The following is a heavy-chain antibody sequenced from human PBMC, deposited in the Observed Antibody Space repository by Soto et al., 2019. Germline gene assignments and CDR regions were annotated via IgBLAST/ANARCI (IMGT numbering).Heavy chain of an antibody. D-gene: IGHD1-26*01. V-gene: IGHV5-51*01. CDR1: GYSFTTYW. CDR2: IYPGDSDT. Sequence: GESLKISCKGSGYSFTTYWIGWVRQMPGKGLEWMGIIYPGDSDTRYSPSFQGQVTISADNSISTAYLQWGSLKASDTAMYYCVRDSWKFVDPSQFDFWGQGTLVTVSS. CDR3: VRDSWKFVDPSQFDF. J-gene: IGHJ4*02.